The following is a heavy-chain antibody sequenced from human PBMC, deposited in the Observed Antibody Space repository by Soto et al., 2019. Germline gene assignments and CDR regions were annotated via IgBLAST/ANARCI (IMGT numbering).Heavy chain of an antibody. Sequence: QVQLQESGPGLVKPSQTLSLTCTVSGGSISSGDYYWSWIRQHPGKGLEWIGYIYYSGSTYYNPSLKRRVTISVDTSKKQFSLKLSSVTAADTAVYYCARWWSGSRQGFDPWGQGTLFTVSS. J-gene: IGHJ5*02. V-gene: IGHV4-31*03. CDR2: IYYSGST. D-gene: IGHD3-3*01. CDR1: GGSISSGDYY. CDR3: ARWWSGSRQGFDP.